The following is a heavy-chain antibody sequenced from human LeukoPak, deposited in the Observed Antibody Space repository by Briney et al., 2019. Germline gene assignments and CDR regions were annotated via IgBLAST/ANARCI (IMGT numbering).Heavy chain of an antibody. V-gene: IGHV3-13*04. CDR2: IGTAGDT. Sequence: GGSLRLSCAASGFTFSSYDMHWVRQATGKGLEWVSAIGTAGDTYYPGSVKGRFTISRENAKNSLYLQMNSLRAGDTAVYYCARDRYYYGSGSYRYYYYGMDVWGQGTTVTASS. J-gene: IGHJ6*02. CDR3: ARDRYYYGSGSYRYYYYGMDV. D-gene: IGHD3-10*01. CDR1: GFTFSSYD.